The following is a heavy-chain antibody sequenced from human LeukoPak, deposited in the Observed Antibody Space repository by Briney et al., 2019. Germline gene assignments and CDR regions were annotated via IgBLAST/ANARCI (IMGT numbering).Heavy chain of an antibody. CDR1: GFTFDDYT. Sequence: GGSLRLSCAASGFTFDDYTMHWVRQAPGKGLEWVSLISWDGDNTYYADSVKGRFTISRDNSKNSQYLQMNSLRTEDTALYYCAKARVGVTPMYFDYWGQGTLVTVSP. D-gene: IGHD4-23*01. CDR3: AKARVGVTPMYFDY. J-gene: IGHJ4*02. CDR2: ISWDGDNT. V-gene: IGHV3-43*01.